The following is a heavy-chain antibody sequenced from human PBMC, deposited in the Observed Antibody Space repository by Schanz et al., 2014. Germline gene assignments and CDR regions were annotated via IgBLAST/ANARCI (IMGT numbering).Heavy chain of an antibody. V-gene: IGHV3-21*01. CDR2: ITGGSTTYT. CDR3: ARSGVDV. Sequence: EVQMVESGGGLVKPGGSLRLSCAASGFTFNNFGMNWVRQAPGKGLEWVSCITGGSTTYTYYADSVRGRFTISRDNAKSSVYLQMNSLRAEDTAVYYCARSGVDVWGQGTPVTVSS. CDR1: GFTFNNFG. J-gene: IGHJ6*02. D-gene: IGHD3-10*01.